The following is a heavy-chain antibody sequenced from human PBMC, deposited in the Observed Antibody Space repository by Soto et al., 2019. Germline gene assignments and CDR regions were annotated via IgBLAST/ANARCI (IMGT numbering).Heavy chain of an antibody. CDR3: ARGGAYLFDS. V-gene: IGHV4-4*07. CDR2: IYTRGST. Sequence: SETLSLTCPVSGASISNFYWSWIRQSARKGLEWIGRIYTRGSTDYNPSLKSRVTMSIDTSKNQLSLTLSSVTAADTAVYYCARGGAYLFDSSGQGILVTVPS. D-gene: IGHD1-26*01. J-gene: IGHJ4*02. CDR1: GASISNFY.